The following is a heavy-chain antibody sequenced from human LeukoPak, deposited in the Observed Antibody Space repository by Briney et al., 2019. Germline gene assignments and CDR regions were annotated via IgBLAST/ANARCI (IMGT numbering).Heavy chain of an antibody. CDR2: IKPDGNER. CDR1: GFTFSSSW. Sequence: SGGALRLSCAASGFTFSSSWMSWVRQAPGKGLEWVANIKPDGNERYYVDSVKGRFTISRDNAKNSLYLQMNSLRAEDTAVYYCARDRDGGYDRIFDYWGQGTLVTVSS. CDR3: ARDRDGGYDRIFDY. J-gene: IGHJ4*02. V-gene: IGHV3-7*01. D-gene: IGHD5-12*01.